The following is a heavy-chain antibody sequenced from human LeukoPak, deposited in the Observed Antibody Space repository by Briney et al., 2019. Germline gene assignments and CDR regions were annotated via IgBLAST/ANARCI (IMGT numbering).Heavy chain of an antibody. J-gene: IGHJ6*03. D-gene: IGHD6-13*01. V-gene: IGHV1-3*03. Sequence: ASVKVSCKASGYTFTSYAMHWVRQAPGQRLEWMGWINAGNGNTKYSQEFQGRVTMTRNTSISTAYMELSSLRSEDTAVYYCARSSSWYEYYYYYYYMDVWGKGTTVTISS. CDR1: GYTFTSYA. CDR3: ARSSSWYEYYYYYYYMDV. CDR2: INAGNGNT.